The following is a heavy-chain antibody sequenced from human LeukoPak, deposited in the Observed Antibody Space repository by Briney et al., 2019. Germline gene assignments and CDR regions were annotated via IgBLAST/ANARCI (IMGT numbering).Heavy chain of an antibody. Sequence: GGSLRLSCAASGFTFSSYTMNWVRQAPGKGLEWVSSIISSSSYIYYADSVKGRFTISRDNARNSLYLQMNSLRAEDTAVYYCAILVGLGYSSGWYRLGDYWGQGTLVTVSS. CDR1: GFTFSSYT. CDR3: AILVGLGYSSGWYRLGDY. CDR2: IISSSSYI. V-gene: IGHV3-21*01. J-gene: IGHJ4*02. D-gene: IGHD6-19*01.